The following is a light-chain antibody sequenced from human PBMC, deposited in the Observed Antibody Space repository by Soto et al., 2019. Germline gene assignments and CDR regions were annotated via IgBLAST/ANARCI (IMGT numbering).Light chain of an antibody. Sequence: DIQMTPSPSTLSASVGDRVTITCRASQSISSWLAWYQQKPGKAPKLLIYKASSLESGVPSRFSGSGSGTEFTLTISSLQPDDFATYYCQQYNSYPTFGHGTKVEIK. CDR3: QQYNSYPT. V-gene: IGKV1-5*03. J-gene: IGKJ1*01. CDR2: KAS. CDR1: QSISSW.